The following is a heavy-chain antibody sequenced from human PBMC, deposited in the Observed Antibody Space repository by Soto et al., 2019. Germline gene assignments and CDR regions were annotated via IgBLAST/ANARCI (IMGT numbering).Heavy chain of an antibody. D-gene: IGHD2-8*01. V-gene: IGHV3-23*01. CDR3: AREDVRCLPDF. Sequence: PGGSLRLSCAASGFTFNNYAVTWVRQAPGKGLEWVSAISSSGGSTYYADSVKGRFAISRDNSKNTLFLQLNSLRPEDTAVYFCAREDVRCLPDFWGQGTLVTVSS. CDR2: ISSSGGST. CDR1: GFTFNNYA. J-gene: IGHJ4*02.